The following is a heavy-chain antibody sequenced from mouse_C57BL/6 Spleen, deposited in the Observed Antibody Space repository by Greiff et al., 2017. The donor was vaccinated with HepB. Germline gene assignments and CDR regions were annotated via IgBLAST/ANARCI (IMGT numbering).Heavy chain of an antibody. J-gene: IGHJ2*01. CDR1: GYTFTDYE. CDR3: TRDAYDYDDY. V-gene: IGHV1-15*01. D-gene: IGHD2-4*01. Sequence: QVRLQQSGAELVRPGASVTLSCKASGYTFTDYEMHWVKQTPVHGLEWIGAIDPETGGTAYNQKFKGKAILTADKSSSTAYMELRSLTSEDSAVYYCTRDAYDYDDYWGQGTTLTVSS. CDR2: IDPETGGT.